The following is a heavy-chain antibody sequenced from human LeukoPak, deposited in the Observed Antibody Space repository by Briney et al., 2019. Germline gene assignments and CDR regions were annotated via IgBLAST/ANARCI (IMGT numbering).Heavy chain of an antibody. Sequence: GESLKISCEGSGYTFTSCWIAWVRQMPGKGLEWMGIIYPGDSDTRYSPSFQGQVTISADKSISTAYLQWSSLKASDTAMYYCARHNEVCSGGSCYPTTLDYWGQGTLVTVSS. CDR1: GYTFTSCW. D-gene: IGHD2-15*01. J-gene: IGHJ4*02. CDR3: ARHNEVCSGGSCYPTTLDY. CDR2: IYPGDSDT. V-gene: IGHV5-51*01.